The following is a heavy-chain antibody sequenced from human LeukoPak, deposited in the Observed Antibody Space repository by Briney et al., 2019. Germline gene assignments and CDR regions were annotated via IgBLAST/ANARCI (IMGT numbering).Heavy chain of an antibody. CDR2: ISTGDEI. V-gene: IGHV3-53*01. CDR1: GFTVTSNS. Sequence: GGSLRLFCAASGFTVTSNSMNWVRQAPGKGLEWVSVISTGDEIHYAESVRGRFTISRDSSSNTLSLHMNSLRVEDTAIYYCATSQGPGNHWFDPWGQGTLVTVSS. CDR3: ATSQGPGNHWFDP. J-gene: IGHJ5*02.